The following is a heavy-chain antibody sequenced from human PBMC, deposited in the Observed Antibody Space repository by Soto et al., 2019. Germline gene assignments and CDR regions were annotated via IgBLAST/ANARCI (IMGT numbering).Heavy chain of an antibody. CDR2: IIPIFGTA. V-gene: IGHV1-69*13. CDR1: GGTFSSYA. CDR3: ARDRPITMIVVVTPIDI. D-gene: IGHD3-22*01. J-gene: IGHJ3*02. Sequence: SVKVSCKASGGTFSSYAISWVRQAPGQGLEWMGGIIPIFGTANYAQKFQGRVTITADESTSTAYMELSSLRSEDTAVYYCARDRPITMIVVVTPIDIWGQGTMVTVSS.